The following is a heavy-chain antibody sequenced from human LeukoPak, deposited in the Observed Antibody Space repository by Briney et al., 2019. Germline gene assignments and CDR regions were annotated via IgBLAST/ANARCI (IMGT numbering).Heavy chain of an antibody. CDR2: ISGSGGST. V-gene: IGHV3-23*01. D-gene: IGHD3-9*01. CDR1: GFTFSSYA. CDR3: AKGDYDILTGYYPVDY. J-gene: IGHJ4*02. Sequence: GGSLRLSCAASGFTFSSYAMSWVRQAPGKGLEWVSAISGSGGSTYYADSVKGRFTIPRDNSKNTLYLQMNSLRAEDTAVYYCAKGDYDILTGYYPVDYWGQGTLVTVSS.